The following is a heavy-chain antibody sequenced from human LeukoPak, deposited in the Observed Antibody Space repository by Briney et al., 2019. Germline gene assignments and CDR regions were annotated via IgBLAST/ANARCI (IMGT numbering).Heavy chain of an antibody. Sequence: GGSLRLSCAASGFTFSSYAMSWVRQAPGKGLEWVSAISGSGGSTYYADSVKGRFTISRDNSKNTLYLQMNSLRAEDTAVYYCAKSPSKLLYDSSGHFDYWGQGTLVTVSS. CDR3: AKSPSKLLYDSSGHFDY. V-gene: IGHV3-23*01. J-gene: IGHJ4*02. D-gene: IGHD3-22*01. CDR1: GFTFSSYA. CDR2: ISGSGGST.